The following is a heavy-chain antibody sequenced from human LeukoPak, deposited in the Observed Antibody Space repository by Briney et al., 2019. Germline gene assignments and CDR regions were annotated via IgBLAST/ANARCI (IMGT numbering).Heavy chain of an antibody. CDR1: GFPFSSYS. Sequence: GSLRLSCAASGFPFSSYSMNWVRQASGKGLEWVSSISSSSSYIYYADSVKGRFTISRDNAKNSLYLQMNSLRAEDTAVYYCAREPSSGYYAYFDYWGQGTLVTVSS. D-gene: IGHD3-22*01. J-gene: IGHJ4*02. CDR3: AREPSSGYYAYFDY. CDR2: ISSSSSYI. V-gene: IGHV3-21*01.